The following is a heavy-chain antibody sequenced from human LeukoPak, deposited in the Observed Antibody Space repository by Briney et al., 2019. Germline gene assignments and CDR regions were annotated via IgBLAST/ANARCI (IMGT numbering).Heavy chain of an antibody. CDR2: IKQDGSEK. CDR1: GLPFSSYW. J-gene: IGHJ4*02. CDR3: AREEDNADEYLREDY. D-gene: IGHD2-15*01. Sequence: PGGSLRLSCAASGLPFSSYWMSWVRQAPEKGLEWVANIKQDGSEKNYVDSVKGRFTISRDNARNSLFLQMNSLRAEDTAVYYCAREEDNADEYLREDYWGQGTLVTVSS. V-gene: IGHV3-7*01.